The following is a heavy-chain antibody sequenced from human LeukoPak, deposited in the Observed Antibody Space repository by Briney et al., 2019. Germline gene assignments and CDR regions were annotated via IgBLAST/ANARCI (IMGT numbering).Heavy chain of an antibody. CDR2: IYWDDDK. Sequence: AGPTLVNPTQTLTLTSTISGFSLTTGGGGVCWIRQPPGKALEWLALIYWDDDKTYNPILQNRLAITKATSKNQVVLTMTNIDPVDTATYYCAHRPKWQPDAFDLWGQGTVVTVSS. CDR3: AHRPKWQPDAFDL. J-gene: IGHJ3*01. V-gene: IGHV2-5*02. D-gene: IGHD1-26*01. CDR1: GFSLTTGGGG.